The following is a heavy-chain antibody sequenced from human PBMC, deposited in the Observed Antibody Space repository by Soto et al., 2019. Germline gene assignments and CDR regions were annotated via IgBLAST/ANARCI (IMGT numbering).Heavy chain of an antibody. D-gene: IGHD1-26*01. V-gene: IGHV4-4*02. CDR1: GGSISNSNW. J-gene: IGHJ4*02. CDR2: IFHSGST. CDR3: AHRPIVGAAI. Sequence: SETLSLTCAVFGGSISNSNWWTWVRQPPGKGLDWIGEIFHSGSTNYNSSPMGRVTISVDKANNQFSLKLSSVTAADTAVYYCAHRPIVGAAIWGQGTLVTVSS.